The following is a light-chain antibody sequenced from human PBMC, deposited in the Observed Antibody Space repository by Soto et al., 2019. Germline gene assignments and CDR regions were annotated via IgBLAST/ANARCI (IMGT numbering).Light chain of an antibody. Sequence: QSALTQPPSASGSPGQSVTISCTGTSSDVGRYNYISWYQQRPGKAPKLIIYEVSKRPSGVPDRLSGFKYGNTASLTVSGLQAEDEAEYYCSSYAGNSRYVFGTGTKVTVL. CDR2: EVS. CDR3: SSYAGNSRYV. CDR1: SSDVGRYNY. V-gene: IGLV2-8*01. J-gene: IGLJ1*01.